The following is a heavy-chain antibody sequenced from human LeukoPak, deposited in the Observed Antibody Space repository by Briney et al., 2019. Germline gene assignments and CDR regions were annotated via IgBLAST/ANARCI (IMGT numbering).Heavy chain of an antibody. CDR3: AKGTGWYYYGSGSCYDY. D-gene: IGHD3-10*01. CDR2: ISGSGGST. Sequence: GGSLRLSCAASGFTFSSYAMSWVRQAPGKGLEWVSAISGSGGSTYYADSVKGRFTISRDNSKNTLYLQMNSLRAEDTTVYYCAKGTGWYYYGSGSCYDYWGQGTLVTVSS. J-gene: IGHJ4*02. V-gene: IGHV3-23*01. CDR1: GFTFSSYA.